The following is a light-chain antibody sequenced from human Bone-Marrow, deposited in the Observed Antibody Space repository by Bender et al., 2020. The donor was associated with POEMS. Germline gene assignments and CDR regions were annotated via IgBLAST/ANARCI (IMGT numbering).Light chain of an antibody. CDR2: SNY. J-gene: IGLJ2*01. V-gene: IGLV1-44*01. CDR3: SSYAGSYVV. CDR1: DSNFGGNN. Sequence: QSVLTQPPSASGTPGQSVIISCSGTDSNFGGNNVNWYQHLPGTAPRLVVYSNYQRPSGVPARFSGSKSGTSASLAISDIQSEDEGDYFCSSYAGSYVVFGGGTIVTVL.